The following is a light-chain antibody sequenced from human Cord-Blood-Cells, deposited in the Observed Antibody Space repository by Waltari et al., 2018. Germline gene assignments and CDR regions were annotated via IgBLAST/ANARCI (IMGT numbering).Light chain of an antibody. J-gene: IGLJ2*01. V-gene: IGLV4-69*01. CDR3: QTWGTGVVV. Sequence: QLVLTQSPSASASLGASVKLTCTLSSGHSSYAIAWHQQQPEKGPRYLMKLNSDGTHSQGDWFPVRFSGSSAAAARYLTVARRQSEDEAEADCQTWGTGVVVVGGGTKLT. CDR1: SGHSSYA. CDR2: LNSDGTH.